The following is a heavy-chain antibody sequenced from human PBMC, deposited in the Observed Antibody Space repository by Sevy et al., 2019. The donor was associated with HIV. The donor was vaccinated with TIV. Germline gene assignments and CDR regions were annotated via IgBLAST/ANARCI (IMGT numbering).Heavy chain of an antibody. J-gene: IGHJ4*02. V-gene: IGHV4-59*01. Sequence: SETLSLTCTVSGVSISPYYWAWIRQPPGKGLECIGFSGSTNYNPSLKTRVTTSVDTSKNQFSLKLSSVTAADTAIYYYARGGPNQHQLDYFDYWGQGTLVTVSS. CDR1: GVSISPYY. CDR3: ARGGPNQHQLDYFDY. D-gene: IGHD1-1*01. CDR2: SGST.